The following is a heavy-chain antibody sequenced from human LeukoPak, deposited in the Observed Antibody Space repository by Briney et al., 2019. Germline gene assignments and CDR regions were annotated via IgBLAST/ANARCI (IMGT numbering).Heavy chain of an antibody. CDR2: INPSGGST. D-gene: IGHD3-10*01. CDR3: ARRHYDSGSYDH. J-gene: IGHJ4*02. CDR1: GYTFTSYY. V-gene: IGHV1-46*01. Sequence: ASVKVSCKASGYTFTSYYMHWVRQAPGQGLEWMGIINPSGGSTSYAQKLQGRVTMTTDTSTSTAYMELRSLRSDDTAVYYCARRHYDSGSYDHWGQGTLVTVSS.